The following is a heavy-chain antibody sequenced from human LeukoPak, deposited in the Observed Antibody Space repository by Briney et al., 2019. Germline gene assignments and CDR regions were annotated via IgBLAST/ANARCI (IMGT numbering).Heavy chain of an antibody. CDR2: RNPNSGNT. V-gene: IGHV1-8*01. CDR3: ARDTYYYGSGTRGFDP. CDR1: GYTFTSYD. D-gene: IGHD3-10*01. J-gene: IGHJ5*02. Sequence: GASVKVSCKASGYTFTSYDINGVRQATGQGLEWKGWRNPNSGNTGYAQKFQGRVTMTRNTSISTAYMELSSLRSEDTAVYYCARDTYYYGSGTRGFDPWGQGTLVTVSS.